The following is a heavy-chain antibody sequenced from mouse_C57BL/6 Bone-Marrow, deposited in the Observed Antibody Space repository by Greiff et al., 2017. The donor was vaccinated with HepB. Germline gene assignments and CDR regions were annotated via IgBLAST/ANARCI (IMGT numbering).Heavy chain of an antibody. V-gene: IGHV5-2*01. CDR3: ARPLIYYDYPWFAY. J-gene: IGHJ3*01. CDR2: INSDGGST. D-gene: IGHD2-4*01. CDR1: EYEFPSHD. Sequence: EVKVVESGGGLVQPGESLKLSCESNEYEFPSHDMSWVRKTPEKRLELVAAINSDGGSTYYPDTMERRFIISRDNTKKTLYLQMSSLRSEDTALYYCARPLIYYDYPWFAYWGQGTLVTVSA.